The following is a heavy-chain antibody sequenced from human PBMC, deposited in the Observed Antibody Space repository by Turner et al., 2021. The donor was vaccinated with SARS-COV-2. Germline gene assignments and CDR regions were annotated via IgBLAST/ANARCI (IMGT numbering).Heavy chain of an antibody. J-gene: IGHJ4*02. V-gene: IGHV3-33*08. CDR3: AREDTDMVTRFDY. CDR1: GFTFSSYG. Sequence: VQLVESGGGLVQPGGSLRLSCAASGFTFSSYGMHWVRQAPGKGLEWVAFIWYDGSNKYYADSVKGRFTISRDNSKKTVYLQMNSLRAEDTAVYYCAREDTDMVTRFDYWGQGTLVTVSS. D-gene: IGHD5-18*01. CDR2: IWYDGSNK.